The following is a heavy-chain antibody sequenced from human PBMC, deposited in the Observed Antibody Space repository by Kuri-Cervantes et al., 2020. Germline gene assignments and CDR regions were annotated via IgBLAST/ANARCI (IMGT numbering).Heavy chain of an antibody. CDR1: GGTFSSYA. J-gene: IGHJ3*02. V-gene: IGHV1-69*06. CDR3: ARVRTPYCSSTSCYDAFDI. Sequence: SVKVSCKASGGTFSSYAISWVRQAPGQGLEWMGGIIPIFGTANYAQKFQGRVTMTEDTSTDTAYMELSSLRSEDTAVYYCARVRTPYCSSTSCYDAFDIWGQGTMVTVSS. CDR2: IIPIFGTA. D-gene: IGHD2-2*01.